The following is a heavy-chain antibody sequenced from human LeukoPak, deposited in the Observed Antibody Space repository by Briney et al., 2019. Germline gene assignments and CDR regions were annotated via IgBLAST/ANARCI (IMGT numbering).Heavy chain of an antibody. CDR1: GFTFSLYA. CDR3: TRDHPRGGDCFHH. V-gene: IGHV3-23*01. CDR2: ISGSGDNT. J-gene: IGHJ5*02. D-gene: IGHD2-21*01. Sequence: GGSLRLSCAASGFTFSLYAMSWVRQTPGKGLEWISTISGSGDNTYYAESVKGRFTISRDNSRNTLYLRMKSLRAEDTAMYYCTRDHPRGGDCFHHWGQGTLVTVSS.